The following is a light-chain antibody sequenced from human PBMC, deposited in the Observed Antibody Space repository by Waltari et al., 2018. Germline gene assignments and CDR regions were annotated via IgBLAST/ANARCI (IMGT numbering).Light chain of an antibody. J-gene: IGLJ1*01. Sequence: QSVLTQPPSVSGAPGQRVTVPCTGSSSHIGAGYDVHWYPQAPGTAPKLLIFANANRPSGVPDRFSGSRSGTSASLAITGLQADDEADYSCQSYDSKLSGYVFGTGTKVIVL. CDR1: SSHIGAGYD. CDR3: QSYDSKLSGYV. CDR2: ANA. V-gene: IGLV1-40*01.